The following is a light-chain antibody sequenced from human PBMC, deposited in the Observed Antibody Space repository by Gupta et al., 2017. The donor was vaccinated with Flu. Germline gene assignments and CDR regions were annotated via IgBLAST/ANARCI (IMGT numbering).Light chain of an antibody. CDR2: GNT. V-gene: IGLV1-40*01. J-gene: IGLJ1*01. Sequence: QSVLTQPPSVSGAPGQRVSISCTGRGSNIGSGYDVHWYQQLPGTAPKLLIYGNTNRPSGVPDRFSGSKSGTSASLAITGLQAEDEADYYCQSSDSSLSGSKVFGTGTKVTVL. CDR1: GSNIGSGYD. CDR3: QSSDSSLSGSKV.